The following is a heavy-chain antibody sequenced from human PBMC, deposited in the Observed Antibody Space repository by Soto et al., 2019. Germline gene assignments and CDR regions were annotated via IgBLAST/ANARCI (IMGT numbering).Heavy chain of an antibody. D-gene: IGHD6-6*01. Sequence: SQTLSLTCAISGDSVSSNSAAWNWIRQYPSRGLEWLGRTYYRSKWYNDYAVSVKSRITINPNTSKNQFSLQLNSVTPEDTVLYHCASQYSSSSNWFDPWGQGTLVTVSS. CDR1: GDSVSSNSAA. J-gene: IGHJ5*02. CDR3: ASQYSSSSNWFDP. CDR2: TYYRSKWYN. V-gene: IGHV6-1*01.